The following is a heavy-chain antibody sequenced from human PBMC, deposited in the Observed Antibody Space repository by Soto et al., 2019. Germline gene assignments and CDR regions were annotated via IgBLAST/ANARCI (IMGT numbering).Heavy chain of an antibody. CDR3: EREGDYRNYFDY. Sequence: QGQLVESGGDVVQPGRSLRLSCAASHFSFSSSPMNWVRQAPGKGLEWVATISYDGSSKYYAESVEGRFTVSRDNSKNTLFLQVNSLRVEDTAVYYCEREGDYRNYFDYWGQGNLVTVSS. D-gene: IGHD4-17*01. V-gene: IGHV3-30*04. J-gene: IGHJ4*02. CDR1: HFSFSSSP. CDR2: ISYDGSSK.